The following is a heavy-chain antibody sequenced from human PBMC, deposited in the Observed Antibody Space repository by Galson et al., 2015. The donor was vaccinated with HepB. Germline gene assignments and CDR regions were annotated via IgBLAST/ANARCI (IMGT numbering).Heavy chain of an antibody. Sequence: FLRLSCAASGFTFSSYAMHWVRQAPGKGLEWVAVISYDGSNKYYADSVKGRFTISRDNSKNTLYLQMNSLRAEDTAVYYCARDPAVAGMQWGQGTLVTVSS. J-gene: IGHJ4*02. CDR2: ISYDGSNK. CDR1: GFTFSSYA. D-gene: IGHD6-19*01. CDR3: ARDPAVAGMQ. V-gene: IGHV3-30*04.